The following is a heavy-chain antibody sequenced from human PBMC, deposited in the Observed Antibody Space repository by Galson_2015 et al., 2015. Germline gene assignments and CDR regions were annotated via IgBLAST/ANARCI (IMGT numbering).Heavy chain of an antibody. CDR3: ARDSEYVIDDVLDI. CDR1: GFTFSNYW. J-gene: IGHJ3*02. V-gene: IGHV3-74*01. Sequence: SLRLSCAASGFTFSNYWMHWVRHVPGKGLVWVSHIISDGSNTGYADSVKGRFTISRDNAKNTLYLQMNSLRAEDTAVYYCARDSEYVIDDVLDITGLCTMETVS. CDR2: IISDGSNT. D-gene: IGHD2-21*01.